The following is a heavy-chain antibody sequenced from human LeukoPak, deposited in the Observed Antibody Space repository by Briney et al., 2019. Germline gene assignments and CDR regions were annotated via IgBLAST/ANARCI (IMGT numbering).Heavy chain of an antibody. CDR2: VFNSGRT. V-gene: IGHV4-59*11. D-gene: IGHD5-18*01. CDR3: TTIKRGDIFGYFDF. Sequence: KPSETLSLTCTLSGGSMTTHHWNWIRQTPGKGLEWIGYVFNSGRTKVNPSLKSRVPLSADTSKNQLSLRLSSVTAADTAMYYCTTIKRGDIFGYFDFWGQGILVTVSS. J-gene: IGHJ4*02. CDR1: GGSMTTHH.